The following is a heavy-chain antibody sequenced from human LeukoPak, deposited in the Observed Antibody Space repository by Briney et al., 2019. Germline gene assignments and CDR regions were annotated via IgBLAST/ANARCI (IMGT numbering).Heavy chain of an antibody. Sequence: SETLSLTCTVSGGSISSSSYYWGWIRQPPGKGLEWIGSIYYRGSTYYNPSLKSRVTISVDTSKNQFSLKLSSVTAADTAVYYCARERDYALDYWGQGTLVTVSS. CDR1: GGSISSSSYY. D-gene: IGHD4-17*01. CDR2: IYYRGST. V-gene: IGHV4-39*02. J-gene: IGHJ4*02. CDR3: ARERDYALDY.